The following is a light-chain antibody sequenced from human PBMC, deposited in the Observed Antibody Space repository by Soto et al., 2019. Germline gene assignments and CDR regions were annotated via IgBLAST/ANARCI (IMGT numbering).Light chain of an antibody. CDR1: SSDVGGYNS. CDR2: DVS. J-gene: IGLJ3*02. V-gene: IGLV2-14*03. CDR3: SSYSSTSTVA. Sequence: QSVLTQPASVSGSPGQSITISCTGTSSDVGGYNSVSWYQQHPGKAPKLMIYDVSNRPSGVSNRFSGSKSGNTASLTISGLQAEDEAVYFCSSYSSTSTVAFGGGTKVTVL.